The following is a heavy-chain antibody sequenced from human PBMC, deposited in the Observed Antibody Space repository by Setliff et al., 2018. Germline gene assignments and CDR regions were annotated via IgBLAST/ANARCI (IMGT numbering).Heavy chain of an antibody. V-gene: IGHV3-30*02. D-gene: IGHD5-18*01. CDR2: IRYDGSYE. Sequence: GGSLRLSCAASGFTVSSFSMHWVRQAPGKGLEWVGFIRYDGSYEYYADSVQGRFTISRDNSKNTLFLHMNNLRPEDTALYYCAKASLAYSFGYYFDSWGQGALVTVSS. CDR3: AKASLAYSFGYYFDS. J-gene: IGHJ4*01. CDR1: GFTVSSFS.